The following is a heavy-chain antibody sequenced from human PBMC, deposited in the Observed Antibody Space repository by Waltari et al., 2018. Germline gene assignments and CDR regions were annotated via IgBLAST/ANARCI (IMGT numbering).Heavy chain of an antibody. D-gene: IGHD2-2*01. J-gene: IGHJ6*02. CDR2: ISYNSRNI. CDR1: EFTFSSYA. V-gene: IGHV3-30*04. Sequence: QVQLVESGGGVVLPGRSLRLSCEASEFTFSSYALHWVRQAPGKGPEWVEVISYNSRNIYYVDSVKGRFTISRDNSKKTLYLQMNSLRAEDTAVYYCARDYCDRTNCHGMDVWGQGTTVTVSS. CDR3: ARDYCDRTNCHGMDV.